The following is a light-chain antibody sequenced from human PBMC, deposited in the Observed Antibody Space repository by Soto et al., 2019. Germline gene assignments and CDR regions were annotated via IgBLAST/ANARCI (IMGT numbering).Light chain of an antibody. CDR3: HQANSYPMT. CDR2: AAS. J-gene: IGKJ3*01. V-gene: IGKV1-12*01. Sequence: DIQMTQSPSSVSASVGDRVTITCRASQGISSWLAWYQQKPGKAPKLLIYAASSLQRGVPSRLSDRASEKDLTLTISSLHPEDIATYNCHQANSYPMTIGPATKVDIK. CDR1: QGISSW.